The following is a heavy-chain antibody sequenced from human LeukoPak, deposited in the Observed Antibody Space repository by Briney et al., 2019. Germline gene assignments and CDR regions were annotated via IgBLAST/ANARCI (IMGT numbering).Heavy chain of an antibody. CDR1: GFTFSNYW. V-gene: IGHV3-74*01. Sequence: GGSLRLSCAASGFTFSNYWMHWVRQAPGKGLVWVSRIQSDGRSTSYADSVKGRFTISRDNAKNTLYLQLNSLRAEDTAVYYCARANSGIYWVYFEYWGQGALDNASS. CDR2: IQSDGRST. J-gene: IGHJ4*02. CDR3: ARANSGIYWVYFEY. D-gene: IGHD1-26*01.